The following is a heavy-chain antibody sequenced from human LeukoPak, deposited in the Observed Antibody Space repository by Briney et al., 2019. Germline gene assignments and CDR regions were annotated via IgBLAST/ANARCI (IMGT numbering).Heavy chain of an antibody. Sequence: GGSLRLSCAASGFTFSSYAMSWVRQAPGKGLEWVSAISGSGGSTYYADSVKGRFTISRDNSKNTLYLQMNSLRAEDTAVYYCAKDPSTGHYDFWSGADYWGQGTLVTVSS. D-gene: IGHD3-3*01. V-gene: IGHV3-23*01. CDR2: ISGSGGST. CDR1: GFTFSSYA. CDR3: AKDPSTGHYDFWSGADY. J-gene: IGHJ4*02.